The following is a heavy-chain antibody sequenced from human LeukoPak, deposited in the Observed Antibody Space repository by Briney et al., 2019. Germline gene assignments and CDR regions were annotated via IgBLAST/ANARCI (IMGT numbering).Heavy chain of an antibody. CDR1: GFTFDDYG. CDR2: INWNGGST. J-gene: IGHJ4*02. V-gene: IGHV3-20*04. D-gene: IGHD6-13*01. Sequence: PGGSLRLSCGASGFTFDDYGMSWVRQAPGKGLEWVSGINWNGGSTGYADSVKGRFTISRDNAKNSPYLQMNSLRAEDTALYYCARTKGQQLVLYYFDYWGQGTLVTVSS. CDR3: ARTKGQQLVLYYFDY.